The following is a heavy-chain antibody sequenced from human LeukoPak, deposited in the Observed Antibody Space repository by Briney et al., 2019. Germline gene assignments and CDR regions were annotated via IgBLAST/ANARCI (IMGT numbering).Heavy chain of an antibody. CDR2: IWYDGSNK. CDR1: GFTVSSNY. J-gene: IGHJ3*02. Sequence: GSLRLSCAASGFTVSSNYMSWVRQAPGKGLEWVAVIWYDGSNKYYADSVKGRFTISRDNSKNTLYLQMNSLRAEDTAVYYCARDGGNDAFDIWGQGTMVTVSS. V-gene: IGHV3-33*08. CDR3: ARDGGNDAFDI. D-gene: IGHD3-3*01.